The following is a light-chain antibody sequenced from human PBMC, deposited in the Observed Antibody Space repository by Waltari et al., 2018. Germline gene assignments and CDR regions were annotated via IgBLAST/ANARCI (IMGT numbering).Light chain of an antibody. CDR2: DAS. J-gene: IGKJ4*01. Sequence: EIVLTQSPGTLSLSPGERATLSCRASQSVSSNYLAWYQQRPGQAPRLLVYDASKRAAGIADRFSGSGSGTDFTLTISRLEPEDFAVFYCQQYGNSAVTFGGGTKVEIK. CDR3: QQYGNSAVT. V-gene: IGKV3-20*01. CDR1: QSVSSNY.